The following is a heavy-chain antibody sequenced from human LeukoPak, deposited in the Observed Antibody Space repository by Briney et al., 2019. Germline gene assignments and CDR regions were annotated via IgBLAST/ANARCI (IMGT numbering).Heavy chain of an antibody. Sequence: GGSLRLSCAASGFTFSHAWMSWVRQAPGKGLEWVANINQDGSERYYVDSVKGRFTISRDNAKSSLYLQMNSLRAEDTAVYYCATFLGWGQGTLVTVSS. CDR3: ATFLG. CDR2: INQDGSER. J-gene: IGHJ4*02. D-gene: IGHD2/OR15-2a*01. V-gene: IGHV3-7*01. CDR1: GFTFSHAW.